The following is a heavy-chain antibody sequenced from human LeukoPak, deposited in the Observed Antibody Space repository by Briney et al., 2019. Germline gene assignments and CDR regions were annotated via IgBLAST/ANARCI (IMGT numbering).Heavy chain of an antibody. J-gene: IGHJ5*02. Sequence: SGPTLVKPTQTLTRTCTFSGFSLSTSGVGVGWIRQPPGKALEWLALIYWNDDKRYSPSLKSRLTITKDTSKNQVVLTMTNMDPVDTATYYCTHSRARFLEWLLLFDPWGQGTLVTVSS. V-gene: IGHV2-5*01. D-gene: IGHD3-3*01. CDR1: GFSLSTSGVG. CDR2: IYWNDDK. CDR3: THSRARFLEWLLLFDP.